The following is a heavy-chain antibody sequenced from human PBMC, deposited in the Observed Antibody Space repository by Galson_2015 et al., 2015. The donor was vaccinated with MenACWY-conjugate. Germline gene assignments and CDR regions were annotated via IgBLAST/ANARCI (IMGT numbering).Heavy chain of an antibody. J-gene: IGHJ5*02. CDR1: GFTFSIYG. CDR2: ISGSGGST. CDR3: AYNIVGAFDP. D-gene: IGHD1-26*01. V-gene: IGHV3-23*01. Sequence: SLRLSCATSGFTFSIYGMHWVRQAPGKGLEWVSAISGSGGSTYYADSVRGRFTISRDNSKNTLYLQMNSLRAEDTAVYYCAYNIVGAFDPWGQGTLVTVSS.